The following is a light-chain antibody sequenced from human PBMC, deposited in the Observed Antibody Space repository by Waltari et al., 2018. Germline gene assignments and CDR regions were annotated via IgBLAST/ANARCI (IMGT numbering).Light chain of an antibody. CDR2: WAS. Sequence: DIVMTQSPDSLAVSLGEKATLNCKSSQSVLYSSNTQNYLAWYQQKPGQPPKLLISWASTRESGVPDCCRGCGSGTDFTLTIRSLQADDVAVYYCQQYYSTPYTFGQGTKLEIK. J-gene: IGKJ2*01. CDR1: QSVLYSSNTQNY. V-gene: IGKV4-1*01. CDR3: QQYYSTPYT.